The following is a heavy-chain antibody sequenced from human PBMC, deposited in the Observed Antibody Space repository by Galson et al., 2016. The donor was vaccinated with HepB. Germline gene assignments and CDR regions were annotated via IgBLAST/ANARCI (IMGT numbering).Heavy chain of an antibody. V-gene: IGHV3-33*01. CDR3: ARDTGGGGYNPQH. Sequence: SLRLSCAASGFIFSHFGMYWVRQAPGQGLEWVALIWFDGTTEYYADSVRGRFTVSRDNSKNTLYLQMNRLRVDDTAVYSCARDTGGGGYNPQHWGLGTLVTVSS. CDR2: IWFDGTTE. CDR1: GFIFSHFG. D-gene: IGHD1-1*01. J-gene: IGHJ4*01.